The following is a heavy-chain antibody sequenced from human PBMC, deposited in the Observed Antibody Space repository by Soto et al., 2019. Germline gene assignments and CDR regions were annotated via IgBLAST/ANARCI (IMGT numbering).Heavy chain of an antibody. D-gene: IGHD3-3*01. CDR2: ISGSGGST. CDR3: AKEGGGYYDFWSGYFPATKYYFDH. CDR1: GFTFSSYA. V-gene: IGHV3-23*01. Sequence: EVQLLESGGGLVQPGGSLRLSCAASGFTFSSYAMSWVRQAPGKGLEWVSAISGSGGSTYYADSVKGRFTISRDNSKNTLYLQMNSLRAEDTAVYYCAKEGGGYYDFWSGYFPATKYYFDHWGQGTLVTVSS. J-gene: IGHJ4*02.